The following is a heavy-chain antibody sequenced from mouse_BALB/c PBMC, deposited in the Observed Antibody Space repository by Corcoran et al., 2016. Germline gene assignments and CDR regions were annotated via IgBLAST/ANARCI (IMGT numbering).Heavy chain of an antibody. J-gene: IGHJ2*01. CDR2: INPYNGAT. D-gene: IGHD2-4*01. V-gene: IGHV1-26*01. CDR3: ARRGDYDFDY. Sequence: EVQLQQSGPELVKPGASVKISCKASGYSFTGYYMHWVKQSHVKSLEWIGRINPYNGATSYNQNFKDKASLTVDKSSSTAYMELHSLTSEDSAVYYCARRGDYDFDYWGQGTTLTVSS. CDR1: GYSFTGYY.